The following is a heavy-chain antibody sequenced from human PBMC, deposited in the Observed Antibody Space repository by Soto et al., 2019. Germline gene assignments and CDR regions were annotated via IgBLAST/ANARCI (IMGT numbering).Heavy chain of an antibody. J-gene: IGHJ3*02. CDR3: ARADSPYDAFDI. V-gene: IGHV1-69*13. Sequence: SVKVSCKASGGTFSSYAISWVRQAPGQGLEWMGGIIPIFGTANYAQKFQGRVTITADESTSTAYMELSSLRSEDTAVYYCARADSPYDAFDIWGQGTMVTVSS. D-gene: IGHD3-22*01. CDR2: IIPIFGTA. CDR1: GGTFSSYA.